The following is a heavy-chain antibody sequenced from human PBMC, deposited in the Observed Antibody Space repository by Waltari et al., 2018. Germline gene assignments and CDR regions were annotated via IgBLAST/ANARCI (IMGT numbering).Heavy chain of an antibody. Sequence: VLLVETGGGLIKPGGSLRLSCVLSGLSVYSNSTTWFRQAAGKDLAWVSIVSSPGNTYYSDSVKGRFIISRDSSNNTLYLQMNSLRVDDTGVYFCARVIRDDSGGFYGIAGFDLWGPGTKVTVS. CDR1: GLSVYSNS. CDR3: ARVIRDDSGGFYGIAGFDL. D-gene: IGHD3-22*01. CDR2: VSSPGNT. J-gene: IGHJ3*01. V-gene: IGHV3-53*02.